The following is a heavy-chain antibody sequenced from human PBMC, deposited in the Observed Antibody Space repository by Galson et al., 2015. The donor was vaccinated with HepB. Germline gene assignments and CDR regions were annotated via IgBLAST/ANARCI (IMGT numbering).Heavy chain of an antibody. CDR3: ARREGGAVAEGWHFQH. J-gene: IGHJ1*01. Sequence: QSGAEVTKPGESLKISCKGSGSSFPSYWIGWVRQMPGKGLEWMGIIYPGDSDTRYSPSFQGQVTISTDKSISTAYLQWSSLKASDTAMYYCARREGGAVAEGWHFQHWGQGTLVTVSS. D-gene: IGHD6-19*01. CDR2: IYPGDSDT. V-gene: IGHV5-51*01. CDR1: GSSFPSYW.